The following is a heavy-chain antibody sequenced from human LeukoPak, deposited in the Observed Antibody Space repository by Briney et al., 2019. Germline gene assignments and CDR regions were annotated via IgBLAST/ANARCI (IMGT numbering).Heavy chain of an antibody. CDR1: GGTFNSYA. J-gene: IGHJ6*02. CDR3: TRDHCTNINCYEDDYFGMDV. CDR2: IIPIFGTA. V-gene: IGHV1-69*13. D-gene: IGHD2-2*01. Sequence: ASVTVSYKASGGTFNSYAISWVRQAPGQGLEWMGGIIPIFGTANYAQKFQGRVTITADESTSTAYMELSSLRSEDTAVYYCTRDHCTNINCYEDDYFGMDVWGQGTTVTVSS.